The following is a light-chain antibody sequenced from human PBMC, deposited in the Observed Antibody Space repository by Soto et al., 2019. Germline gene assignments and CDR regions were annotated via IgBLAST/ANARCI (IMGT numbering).Light chain of an antibody. J-gene: IGKJ5*01. Sequence: IQMTQSRSTLSASVGDRGTITCRASPSISDWLAWYQQKPGKAPKILIYDASSLESGVPSRFSGSGSGTEFTLTISSLQPDDFAVYYCQQRSNWPITFGQGTRLE. CDR2: DAS. CDR3: QQRSNWPIT. V-gene: IGKV1-5*01. CDR1: PSISDW.